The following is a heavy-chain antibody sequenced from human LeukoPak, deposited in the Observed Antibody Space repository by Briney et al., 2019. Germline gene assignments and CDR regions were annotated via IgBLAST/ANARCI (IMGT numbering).Heavy chain of an antibody. D-gene: IGHD2-8*02. Sequence: SVKVSCKASGGTFSSYAISWVRQAPGQGLEWMGRIIPLLGRANYAQKFQGRLRTTAHKSTSADYMEVARLRSTDTAVYYCARTPLVANRLQFSFDYWGQGTLVTVSS. CDR1: GGTFSSYA. CDR3: ARTPLVANRLQFSFDY. CDR2: IIPLLGRA. V-gene: IGHV1-69*04. J-gene: IGHJ4*02.